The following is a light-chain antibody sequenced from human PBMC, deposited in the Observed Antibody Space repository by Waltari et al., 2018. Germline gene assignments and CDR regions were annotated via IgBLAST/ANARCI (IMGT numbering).Light chain of an antibody. CDR2: DVS. J-gene: IGLJ1*01. CDR3: SSYTTRGL. CDR1: SSDVGGYNH. Sequence: QSALTQPASVSGSPGQSITISCTGTSSDVGGYNHVSWYQQHPGKAPKLIIYDVSNRPSGVSNRFSGSKSGNTASLTISGLQPEDEADYYCSSYTTRGLFGTGTKVTVL. V-gene: IGLV2-14*03.